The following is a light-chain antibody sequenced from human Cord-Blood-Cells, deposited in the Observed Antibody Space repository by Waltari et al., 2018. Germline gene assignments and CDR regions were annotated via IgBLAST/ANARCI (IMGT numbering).Light chain of an antibody. V-gene: IGKV1-5*01. J-gene: IGKJ1*01. Sequence: DIQMTQSPSTLSASVGDRVTITCRASQSISSWLAWYQQKPGKAPKLLIYDASSLESGVPSRFSGSGSVTEFTLTISSLQPDDFATYYCQQYNSLTWTFGQGTKVEIK. CDR3: QQYNSLTWT. CDR1: QSISSW. CDR2: DAS.